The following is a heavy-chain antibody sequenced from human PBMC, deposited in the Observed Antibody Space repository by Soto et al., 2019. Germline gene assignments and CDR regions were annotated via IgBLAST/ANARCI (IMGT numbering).Heavy chain of an antibody. CDR1: GFTVSSNY. D-gene: IGHD3-10*01. CDR2: IYSGGST. CDR3: AREMDYYGSGSYYSSTGFDP. J-gene: IGHJ5*02. Sequence: GGSLRLSCAASGFTVSSNYMSWVRQAPGKGLEWVSVIYSGGSTYYADSVKGRFTISRDNSKNTLYLQMNSLRAEDTAVYYCAREMDYYGSGSYYSSTGFDPWGQGTLVTVSS. V-gene: IGHV3-66*01.